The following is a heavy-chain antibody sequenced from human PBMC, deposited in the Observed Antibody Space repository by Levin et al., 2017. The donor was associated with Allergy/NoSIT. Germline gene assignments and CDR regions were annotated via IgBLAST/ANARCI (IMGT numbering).Heavy chain of an antibody. CDR3: ARVGAGYSSSWLFDY. D-gene: IGHD6-13*01. CDR1: GFTFSSYG. CDR2: IWYDGSNK. J-gene: IGHJ4*02. Sequence: PGGSLRLSCAASGFTFSSYGMHWVRQAPGKGLEWVAVIWYDGSNKYYADSVKGRFTISRDNSKNTLYLQMNSLRAEDTAVYYCARVGAGYSSSWLFDYWGQGTLVTVS. V-gene: IGHV3-33*01.